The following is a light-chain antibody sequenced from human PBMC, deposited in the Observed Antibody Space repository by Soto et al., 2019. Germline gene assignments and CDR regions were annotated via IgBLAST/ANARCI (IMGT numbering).Light chain of an antibody. CDR3: SSYTSTSTVV. J-gene: IGLJ2*01. Sequence: QSALTQPASVSGSPGQSITISCTGTSSDVGAYNYVSWYQHHPGKAPKLMIFEVSNRPSGVSNRLSGSKSGNTASLTISGLQSEDEADYYCSSYTSTSTVVFGGGTKLTVL. CDR2: EVS. CDR1: SSDVGAYNY. V-gene: IGLV2-14*01.